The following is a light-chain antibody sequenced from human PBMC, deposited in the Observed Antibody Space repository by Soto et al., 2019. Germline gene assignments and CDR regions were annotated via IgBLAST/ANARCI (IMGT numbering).Light chain of an antibody. V-gene: IGKV1-39*01. J-gene: IGKJ4*01. CDR3: QKNFSPIVT. Sequence: DIQMTQSPPSLSASVGDRVTITCRASETITDFLNWYQLKPGKAPKLLIYSASNLQPGVPSRFSGSGYGTDFTLTLRGLQHEDSATYYCQKNFSPIVTFGAGTKVEV. CDR2: SAS. CDR1: ETITDF.